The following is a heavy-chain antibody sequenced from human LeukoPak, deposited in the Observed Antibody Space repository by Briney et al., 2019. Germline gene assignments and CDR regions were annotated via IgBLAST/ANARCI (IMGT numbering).Heavy chain of an antibody. CDR2: INHSGTT. J-gene: IGHJ4*02. CDR3: ARKKLVARGYFDF. CDR1: GDSISNSGYY. V-gene: IGHV4-39*01. D-gene: IGHD6-13*01. Sequence: SSETLSLTCTVSGDSISNSGYYWDWIRQSPGKGLEWIGSINHSGTTYYELSLKSRVTISVDASKNQFSLKLSSVTAADTTIYYCARKKLVARGYFDFWGRGIPVTVSS.